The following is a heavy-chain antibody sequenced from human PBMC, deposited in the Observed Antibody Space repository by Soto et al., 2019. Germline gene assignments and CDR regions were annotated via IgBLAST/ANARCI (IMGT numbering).Heavy chain of an antibody. CDR3: ARGPPFYSGSSWYSHRETSYYYYYYMDV. J-gene: IGHJ6*03. V-gene: IGHV3-13*01. D-gene: IGHD6-13*01. CDR2: IGTAGDT. Sequence: GGSLRLSCAASGFTFSSYDMHWVRQATGKGLEWVSAIGTAGDTYYPGSVKGRFTISRENAKNSLYFQMNSLRTGDTAVYYCARGPPFYSGSSWYSHRETSYYYYYYMDVWGKGTTVTVSS. CDR1: GFTFSSYD.